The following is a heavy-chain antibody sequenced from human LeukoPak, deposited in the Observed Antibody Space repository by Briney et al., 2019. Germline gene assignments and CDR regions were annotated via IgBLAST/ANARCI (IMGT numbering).Heavy chain of an antibody. V-gene: IGHV3-48*01. CDR2: IGPSSNAI. D-gene: IGHD2-15*01. CDR1: GFTFSSYS. CDR3: ARVEWVAATQNYYFDY. Sequence: GGSLRLSCAASGFTFSSYSMTWVRQSPGKGLEYISFIGPSSNAIQYADSMKGRFTISRDNAKNSLYLEMHNLSAEDTAVYYRARVEWVAATQNYYFDYWGQGTLVTVSS. J-gene: IGHJ4*02.